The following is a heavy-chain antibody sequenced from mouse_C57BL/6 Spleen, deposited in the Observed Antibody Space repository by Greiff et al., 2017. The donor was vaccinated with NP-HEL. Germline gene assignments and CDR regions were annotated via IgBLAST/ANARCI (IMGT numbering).Heavy chain of an antibody. CDR3: ARFGTTVVANGYFDV. D-gene: IGHD1-1*01. CDR2: INPYNGGT. J-gene: IGHJ1*03. V-gene: IGHV1-19*01. CDR1: GYTFTDYY. Sequence: VQLKESGPVLVKPGASVKMSCKASGYTFTDYYMNWVKQSHGKSLEWIGVINPYNGGTSYNQKFKGKATLTVDKSSSTAYMELNSLTSEDSAVDYCARFGTTVVANGYFDVWGTGTTVTVSS.